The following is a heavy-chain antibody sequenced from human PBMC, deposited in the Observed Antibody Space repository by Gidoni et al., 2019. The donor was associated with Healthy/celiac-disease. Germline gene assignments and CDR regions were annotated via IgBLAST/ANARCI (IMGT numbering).Heavy chain of an antibody. CDR3: ARDRDYYDSSPVGYGMDV. Sequence: QVQLQESGPGLVKPSQTLSLTCTVSGGSISSVGYYWSWIRQPPGKGLEWIGYIYYSGSTYYNPSLKSRVTISVDTSKNQFSLKLSSVTAADTAVYYCARDRDYYDSSPVGYGMDVWGQGTTVTVSS. J-gene: IGHJ6*02. CDR1: GGSISSVGYY. CDR2: IYYSGST. D-gene: IGHD3-22*01. V-gene: IGHV4-31*03.